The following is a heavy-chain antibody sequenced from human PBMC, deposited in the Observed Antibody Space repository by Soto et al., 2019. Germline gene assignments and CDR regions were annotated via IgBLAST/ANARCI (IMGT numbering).Heavy chain of an antibody. CDR2: IYYSGST. CDR1: GGSISSGDYY. CDR3: AREWGYSYGYYFDY. D-gene: IGHD5-18*01. Sequence: SETLSLTCTVSGGSISSGDYYWSWIRQPPGKGLEWIGYIYYSGSTYYKPSLKSRVTISVDTSKNQFSLKLSSVTAADTVVYYCAREWGYSYGYYFDYWGQGTLVTVSS. J-gene: IGHJ4*02. V-gene: IGHV4-30-4*01.